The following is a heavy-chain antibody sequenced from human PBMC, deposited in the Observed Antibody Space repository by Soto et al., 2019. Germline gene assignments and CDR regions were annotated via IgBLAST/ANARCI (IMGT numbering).Heavy chain of an antibody. Sequence: EVQLVESGGGLVQPGRSLRLSCVASGFTFDDYAIHWVRQAPGKGLEWVSGISWNGDATGYADSVQGRFIISRDNAKNSLYLQMNSLRNEDTAIYYCANLPLYGSGFDCWGQGTLVTVSS. CDR3: ANLPLYGSGFDC. J-gene: IGHJ4*02. CDR2: ISWNGDAT. V-gene: IGHV3-9*01. D-gene: IGHD3-10*01. CDR1: GFTFDDYA.